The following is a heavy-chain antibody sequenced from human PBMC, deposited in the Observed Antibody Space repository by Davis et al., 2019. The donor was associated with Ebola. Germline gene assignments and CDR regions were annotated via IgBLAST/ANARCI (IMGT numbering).Heavy chain of an antibody. V-gene: IGHV3-48*02. D-gene: IGHD1-26*01. CDR3: VRASSGSYYSVFDN. J-gene: IGHJ4*02. Sequence: PGGSLRLSCITSEFTFTANSMNWVRQAPGKGLEWISYISSSGGTTYYADFVQGRFTISRDNAKKSLYLQMNSLRDEDTAVYYCVRASSGSYYSVFDNWGQGSLVTVTS. CDR2: ISSSGGTT. CDR1: EFTFTANS.